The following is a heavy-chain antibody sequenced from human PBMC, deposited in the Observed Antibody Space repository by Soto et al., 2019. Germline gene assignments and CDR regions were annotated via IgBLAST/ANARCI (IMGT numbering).Heavy chain of an antibody. CDR2: IYSGGST. J-gene: IGHJ6*02. D-gene: IGHD3-3*01. CDR1: GFTVSSNY. Sequence: EVQLVESGGGLVQPGGSLRLSCAASGFTVSSNYMSWVRQAPGKGLEWVSLIYSGGSTYYADSVKGRFTISRDNSKNTLYLQMNSLRAEDTAVYYCARDPPYYDFRLVVWGQVTTVTVSS. CDR3: ARDPPYYDFRLVV. V-gene: IGHV3-66*01.